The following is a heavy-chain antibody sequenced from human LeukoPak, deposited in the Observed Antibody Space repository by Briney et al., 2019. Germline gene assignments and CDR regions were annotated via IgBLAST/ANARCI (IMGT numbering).Heavy chain of an antibody. CDR1: GFPVNKYE. CDR3: VRGRLLRSTKYFDY. J-gene: IGHJ4*02. CDR2: IDAGATST. Sequence: PGGSLRLSCAASGFPVNKYEMHWVRQAPGKGLEWVSYIDAGATSTNYADSVWGRFTLSRDNAQNSVHLQMNSLRDEDTAVYYCVRGRLLRSTKYFDYWGQGALVTVFS. V-gene: IGHV3-48*03. D-gene: IGHD2-21*02.